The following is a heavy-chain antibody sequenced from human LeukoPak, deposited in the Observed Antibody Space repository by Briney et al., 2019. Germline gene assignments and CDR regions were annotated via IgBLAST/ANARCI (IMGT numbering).Heavy chain of an antibody. Sequence: GGSLRLSCAASGFSFRDFWMTWVRQAPGEGLEWVANINQGGSVKYYVDSVKGRFTISRDDAESSLYVQMNSLRDEDTAVYYCARFGYSGWNLEYWGQGTLVTVSS. CDR3: ARFGYSGWNLEY. CDR1: GFSFRDFW. J-gene: IGHJ4*02. CDR2: INQGGSVK. D-gene: IGHD5-12*01. V-gene: IGHV3-7*01.